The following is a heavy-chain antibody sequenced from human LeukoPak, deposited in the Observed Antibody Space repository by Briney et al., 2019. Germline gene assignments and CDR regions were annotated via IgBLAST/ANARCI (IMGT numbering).Heavy chain of an antibody. CDR2: INPNNGDT. CDR1: GYTLTDKY. CDR3: AREEQYNMYFDY. V-gene: IGHV1-2*02. J-gene: IGHJ4*02. D-gene: IGHD1/OR15-1a*01. Sequence: ASVKVSCKASGYTLTDKYLHWVRQAPGQGLEWMGWINPNNGDTTYAQKFQGRVTMTRDTSISTAYMKLSRLTSDDTAVYYCAREEQYNMYFDYWGQGTLVTVSS.